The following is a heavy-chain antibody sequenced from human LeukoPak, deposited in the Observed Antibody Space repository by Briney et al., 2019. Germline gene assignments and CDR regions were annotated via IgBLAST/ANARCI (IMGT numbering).Heavy chain of an antibody. Sequence: PSETLSLTCTVSGASISSGDYYWSWIRQPPGKGLECIGHIYYSGSTYYNPSLKSRVAISVDTSKNQFSLKLSSVTAADTAVYYCARGRGVPYYYDSSGYYPADYWGQGTLVTVSS. CDR1: GASISSGDYY. CDR2: IYYSGST. J-gene: IGHJ4*02. V-gene: IGHV4-30-4*01. D-gene: IGHD3-22*01. CDR3: ARGRGVPYYYDSSGYYPADY.